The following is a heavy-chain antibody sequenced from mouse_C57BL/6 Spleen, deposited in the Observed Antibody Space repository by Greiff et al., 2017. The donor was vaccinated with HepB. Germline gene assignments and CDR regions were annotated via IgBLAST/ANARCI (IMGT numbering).Heavy chain of an antibody. CDR2: IYPRSGNT. D-gene: IGHD1-1*01. CDR3: ARVTTVVAQYYLDY. V-gene: IGHV1-81*01. CDR1: GYTFTSYG. Sequence: QVQLQQSGAELARPGASVKLSCKASGYTFTSYGISWVKQRTGQGLEWIGEIYPRSGNTYYNEKFKGKATLTADKSSSTAYLEIRSLTSEDSAVYFCARVTTVVAQYYLDYWGQGTTLTVSS. J-gene: IGHJ2*01.